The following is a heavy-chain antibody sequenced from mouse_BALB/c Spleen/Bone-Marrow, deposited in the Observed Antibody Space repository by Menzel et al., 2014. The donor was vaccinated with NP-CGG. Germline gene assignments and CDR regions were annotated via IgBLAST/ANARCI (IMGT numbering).Heavy chain of an antibody. Sequence: VQLVESGPGLAAPSQSLSITCTVSGFSLTSYGVNWVRQPPGKGLEWLGVIWAGGSTNYNSALMSRMSIRKDNSKSQVFLKMNSLQTDDTAMYYCARNYGSSYFDYWGQGTTLTVSS. J-gene: IGHJ2*01. V-gene: IGHV2-9*02. CDR2: IWAGGST. CDR1: GFSLTSYG. CDR3: ARNYGSSYFDY. D-gene: IGHD1-1*01.